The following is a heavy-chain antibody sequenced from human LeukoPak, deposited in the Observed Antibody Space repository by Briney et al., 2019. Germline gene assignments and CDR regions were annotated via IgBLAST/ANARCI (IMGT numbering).Heavy chain of an antibody. Sequence: GGSLRLSCAASGFTFSSYAMSWVRQAPGKGLEWVSAISGSGGSTYYADSVKGRFTISGDNSKNTLYLQMNSLRAEDTAVYYCAKSRRYCGGDCYHHYYFDYWGQGTLVTVSS. V-gene: IGHV3-23*01. CDR1: GFTFSSYA. CDR2: ISGSGGST. J-gene: IGHJ4*02. D-gene: IGHD2-21*02. CDR3: AKSRRYCGGDCYHHYYFDY.